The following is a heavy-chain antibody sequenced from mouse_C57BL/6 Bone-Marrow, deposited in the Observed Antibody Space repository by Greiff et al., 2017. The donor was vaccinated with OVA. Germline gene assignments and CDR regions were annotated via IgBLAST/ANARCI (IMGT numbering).Heavy chain of an antibody. J-gene: IGHJ4*01. D-gene: IGHD2-3*01. CDR1: GFSLTSYA. CDR3: ARKGIIYDGYYDRAMDY. CDR2: IWTGGGT. V-gene: IGHV2-9-1*01. Sequence: VKLVESGPGLVAPSQSLSITCTVSGFSLTSYAISWVRQPTGKGLEWLGVIWTGGGTNYNSDLKSRLSISKDNSKSQVFLKMNSLQTDDTARYYCARKGIIYDGYYDRAMDYWGQGTSVTVSS.